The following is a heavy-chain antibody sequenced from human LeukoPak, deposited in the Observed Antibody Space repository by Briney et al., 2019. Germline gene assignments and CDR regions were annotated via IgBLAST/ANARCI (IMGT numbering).Heavy chain of an antibody. Sequence: GGSLRLSCAASGFTFSSFALSWVRQAPGKGLEWVSSISGSSTYIYYADSVKGRFTISRDNAKNSLYLQMNSLRAEDTALYCCARVGGGYGMDVWGQGTTVTVSS. CDR2: ISGSSTYI. CDR3: ARVGGGYGMDV. J-gene: IGHJ6*02. CDR1: GFTFSSFA. V-gene: IGHV3-21*01. D-gene: IGHD3-10*01.